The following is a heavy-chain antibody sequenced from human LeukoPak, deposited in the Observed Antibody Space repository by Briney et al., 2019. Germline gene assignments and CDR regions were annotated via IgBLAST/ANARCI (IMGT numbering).Heavy chain of an antibody. CDR3: ARDSGSGSYFPDY. V-gene: IGHV1-2*02. CDR1: GYTFTGYY. D-gene: IGHD3-10*01. CDR2: IIPNSGGT. J-gene: IGHJ4*02. Sequence: ASVKVSCKASGYTFTGYYMHWLRQAPGQGREWMGWIIPNSGGTNYAQRFQGRVTMTRDTSISTAYMELSRLRSDDTAVYYCARDSGSGSYFPDYWGQGTLVTVSS.